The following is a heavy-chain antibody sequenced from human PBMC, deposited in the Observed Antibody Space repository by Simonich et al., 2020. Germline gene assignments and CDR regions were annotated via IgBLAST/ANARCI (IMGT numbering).Heavy chain of an antibody. CDR2: INPNGGGT. D-gene: IGHD7-27*01. V-gene: IGHV1-2*02. J-gene: IGHJ6*03. CDR1: GYTFNGYY. CDR3: ARGALTGDYYYMDV. Sequence: QVQLVQSGAEVKKPGASVKVSCKASGYTFNGYYMHWVRQAPGHGLEWMGWINPNGGGTNYAQQVQGRVTMTRDTSISTAYMELSRLRSDDTAVDYCARGALTGDYYYMDVWGKGTTVTVSS.